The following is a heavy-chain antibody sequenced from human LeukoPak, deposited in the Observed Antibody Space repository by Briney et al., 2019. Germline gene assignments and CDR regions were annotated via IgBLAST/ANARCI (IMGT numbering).Heavy chain of an antibody. J-gene: IGHJ4*02. CDR1: GFTFDDYA. CDR3: AKESTPTDYGGDFDY. Sequence: GGSLRLSCAASGFTFDDYAMHWVRQAPGKGLEWVSLISWDGGSTYYADSVKGRFTISRDNSKNSLYLQMNSLRAEDTALYYCAKESTPTDYGGDFDYWGQGTLVTVSS. V-gene: IGHV3-43D*03. D-gene: IGHD4-23*01. CDR2: ISWDGGST.